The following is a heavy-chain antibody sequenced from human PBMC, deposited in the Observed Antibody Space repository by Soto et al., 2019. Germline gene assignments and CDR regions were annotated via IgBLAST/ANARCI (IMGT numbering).Heavy chain of an antibody. CDR2: IYYSGTT. V-gene: IGHV4-61*03. CDR3: ARTGMFCTGAGCLVRWFDP. CDR1: GGSISTNTYY. Sequence: KTSETLSLTCTVSGGSISTNTYYWSWIRQPPGKGLEWIGSIYYSGTTLYHPSLKSRVTISVDTSKNHLSLRLTSVTAADTALYYCARTGMFCTGAGCLVRWFDPQGQGILVTVSS. J-gene: IGHJ5*02. D-gene: IGHD2-8*02.